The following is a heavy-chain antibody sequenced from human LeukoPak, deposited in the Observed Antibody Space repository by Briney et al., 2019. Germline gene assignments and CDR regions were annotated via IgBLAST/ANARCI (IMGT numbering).Heavy chain of an antibody. Sequence: PGGSLRLSCAASGFTFSSYWMSWVRQAPGKGLEWVANIKQDGSEKYYVDSVKGRFTISRDNAKNSLYLQMNSLRAEDTAEYYCARGWFGELLDAFDIWGQGTMVTVSS. V-gene: IGHV3-7*04. D-gene: IGHD3-10*01. J-gene: IGHJ3*02. CDR1: GFTFSSYW. CDR3: ARGWFGELLDAFDI. CDR2: IKQDGSEK.